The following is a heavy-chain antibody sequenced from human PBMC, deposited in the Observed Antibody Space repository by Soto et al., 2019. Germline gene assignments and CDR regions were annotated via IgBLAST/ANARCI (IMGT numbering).Heavy chain of an antibody. CDR1: GDTFSGYF. CDR2: VNPNSGGT. J-gene: IGHJ5*02. V-gene: IGHV1-2*02. D-gene: IGHD1-7*01. Sequence: QVHLVQSGAEVKKSGASVKVSCKASGDTFSGYFFLWVRQAPGQGLEWVGSVNPNSGGTYYAQKYRGRVTMTWSASISTAYMDLWNLRSDDTAVYYSAQGNSRITVSWGQGTLVTVSS. CDR3: AQGNSRITVS.